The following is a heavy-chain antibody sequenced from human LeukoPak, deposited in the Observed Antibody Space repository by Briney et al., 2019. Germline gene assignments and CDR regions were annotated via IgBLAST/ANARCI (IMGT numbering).Heavy chain of an antibody. Sequence: PGGSLRLSCAASGFTFSSYEMNWVRQAPGKGLEWVSYISSSGSTIYYADSVKGRFTISRDNAENSLYLQMNSLRAEDTAVYYCAREQGYYSVPGYWGQGTQVTVSS. CDR2: ISSSGSTI. V-gene: IGHV3-48*03. CDR3: AREQGYYSVPGY. J-gene: IGHJ4*02. CDR1: GFTFSSYE. D-gene: IGHD3-22*01.